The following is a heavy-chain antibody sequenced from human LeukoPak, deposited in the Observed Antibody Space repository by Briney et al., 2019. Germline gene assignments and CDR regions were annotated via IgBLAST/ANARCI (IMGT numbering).Heavy chain of an antibody. CDR3: ARAGYGDSDFDY. J-gene: IGHJ4*02. Sequence: SETLSLTCTVAGGSISSSSYYWGWIREPPGKGLEWFGSIYHSGNTYYNPSLKRRVTISVDTSKNQFSLKLSSVTAADTAVYYCARAGYGDSDFDYWGQGTLVTVSS. V-gene: IGHV4-39*07. D-gene: IGHD4-17*01. CDR1: GGSISSSSYY. CDR2: IYHSGNT.